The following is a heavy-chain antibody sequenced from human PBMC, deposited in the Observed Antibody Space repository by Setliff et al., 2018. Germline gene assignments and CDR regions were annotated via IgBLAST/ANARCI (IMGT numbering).Heavy chain of an antibody. Sequence: SETLSLTCTVSGGSFSGYYWNWIRQPPGKGLEWIGTIYYSGTTYYSPSLKSRVTISVDTSKNQFSLKLTSVTAADTAIYYCASRRTGPGGWFDYWGQGTLVTVSS. J-gene: IGHJ5*01. CDR2: IYYSGTT. CDR1: GGSFSGYY. D-gene: IGHD1-26*01. V-gene: IGHV4-39*01. CDR3: ASRRTGPGGWFDY.